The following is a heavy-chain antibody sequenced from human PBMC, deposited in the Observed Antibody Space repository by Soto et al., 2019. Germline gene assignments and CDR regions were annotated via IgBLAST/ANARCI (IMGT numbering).Heavy chain of an antibody. CDR2: ISYDGSSK. J-gene: IGHJ4*02. V-gene: IGHV3-30*18. CDR1: GFIFSNYG. D-gene: IGHD2-8*01. Sequence: GESLRLSCAASGFIFSNYGMHWVRQAPGKGLEWVAVISYDGSSKYHADSVKGRFTISRDNSKNTLHLQMNSLRAEDTAVYYCSKDRRGGRAVLDSWGQGTPVTVSS. CDR3: SKDRRGGRAVLDS.